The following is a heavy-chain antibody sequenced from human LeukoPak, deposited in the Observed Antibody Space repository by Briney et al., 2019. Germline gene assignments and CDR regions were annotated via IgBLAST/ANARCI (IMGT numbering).Heavy chain of an antibody. D-gene: IGHD2-21*01. CDR3: ARDDCGDTCYPGGY. J-gene: IGHJ4*02. CDR2: INAGNGDT. CDR1: GYTFTKYV. Sequence: ASVKVSCKASGYTFTKYVVHWVRQAPGQRPEWMGWINAGNGDTKYSQNFQDRVTITRDTSANTAYMELSSLTSVDTALYYCARDDCGDTCYPGGYWGQGTLVTVSS. V-gene: IGHV1-3*01.